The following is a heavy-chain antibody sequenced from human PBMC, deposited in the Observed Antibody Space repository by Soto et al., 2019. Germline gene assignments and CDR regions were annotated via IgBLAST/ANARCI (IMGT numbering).Heavy chain of an antibody. CDR3: ARGSVLVAATLDAFDI. J-gene: IGHJ3*02. Sequence: QVQLVQSGAEVKKPGSSVKVSCKASGGTFSSYTISWVRQAPGQGLEWMGRIIPILGIANYAQKFQGRVTITADKSTSTAYMELSSLRAEDTAVYYCARGSVLVAATLDAFDIWGQGTMVTVSS. CDR2: IIPILGIA. D-gene: IGHD2-15*01. CDR1: GGTFSSYT. V-gene: IGHV1-69*02.